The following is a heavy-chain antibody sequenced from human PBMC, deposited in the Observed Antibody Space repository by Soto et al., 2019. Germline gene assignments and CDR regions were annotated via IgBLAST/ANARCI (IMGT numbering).Heavy chain of an antibody. CDR3: ARGSYTVVVPAVGASAFDI. CDR1: GGSISSGGYY. V-gene: IGHV4-31*03. J-gene: IGHJ3*02. CDR2: IYYSGST. D-gene: IGHD2-2*01. Sequence: QVQLQESGPGLVKPSQTLSLTCTVSGGSISSGGYYWSWIRQHPGKGLEWIGYIYYSGSTYYNPSLKSRVTISVVTSKNQFSLKLSSVTAADTAVYYCARGSYTVVVPAVGASAFDIWGQGTMVTVSS.